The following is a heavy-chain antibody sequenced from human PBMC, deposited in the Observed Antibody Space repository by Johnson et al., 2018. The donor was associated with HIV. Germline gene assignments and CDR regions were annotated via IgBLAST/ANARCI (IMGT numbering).Heavy chain of an antibody. J-gene: IGHJ3*02. CDR2: INWNGGST. V-gene: IGHV3-20*04. CDR3: AKASGNRFAFDI. Sequence: VQLVESGGGVVRPVGSLRLSCAASGFTFNDYGMNWVRQAPGKGLEWVSGINWNGGSTGYADSVKGRFTISRDNAKNSLYLQMNSLRAEDTALYYCAKASGNRFAFDIWGQGTMVTVSS. CDR1: GFTFNDYG. D-gene: IGHD1-14*01.